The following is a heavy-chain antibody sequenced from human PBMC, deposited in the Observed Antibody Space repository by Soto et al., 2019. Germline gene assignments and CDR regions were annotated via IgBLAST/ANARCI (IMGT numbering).Heavy chain of an antibody. CDR1: GFTFSSYW. V-gene: IGHV3-7*04. J-gene: IGHJ4*02. CDR2: IKQDGSEK. Sequence: GGSLILSCAASGFTFSSYWMSWVRQAPGKGLEWVANIKQDGSEKYYVDSVKGRFTISRDNAKNSLYLQMNSLRAEDTAVYYCARGLLLWFGELSPVDYWGQGTLVTVSS. CDR3: ARGLLLWFGELSPVDY. D-gene: IGHD3-10*01.